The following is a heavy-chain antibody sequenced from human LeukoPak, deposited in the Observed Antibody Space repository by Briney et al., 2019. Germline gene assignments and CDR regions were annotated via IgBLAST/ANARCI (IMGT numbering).Heavy chain of an antibody. CDR2: IYSGGST. D-gene: IGHD3-10*01. J-gene: IGHJ4*02. V-gene: IGHV3-66*01. CDR1: EFSVGSNY. Sequence: GGSLRLSCAASEFSVGSNYMTWVRQAPGKGLEWVSLIYSGGSTYYADSVKGRFTISRDNSKNTLYLQMNSLRAEDTAVYYCARGGENYYGSGSHDYWGQGTLVTVSS. CDR3: ARGGENYYGSGSHDY.